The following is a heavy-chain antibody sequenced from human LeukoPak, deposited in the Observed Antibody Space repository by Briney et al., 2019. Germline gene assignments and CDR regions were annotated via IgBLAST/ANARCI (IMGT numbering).Heavy chain of an antibody. CDR3: ARDLRRELLDY. V-gene: IGHV3-21*01. D-gene: IGHD1-26*01. CDR1: GFTFSSYS. J-gene: IGHJ4*02. Sequence: GGSLRLSCAASGFTFSSYSMNWVHHAPGKGLEWVSSISSSSSYIYYADSVKGRFTISRDNAKNSLYLQMNSLRAEDTAVYYCARDLRRELLDYWGQGTLVTVSS. CDR2: ISSSSSYI.